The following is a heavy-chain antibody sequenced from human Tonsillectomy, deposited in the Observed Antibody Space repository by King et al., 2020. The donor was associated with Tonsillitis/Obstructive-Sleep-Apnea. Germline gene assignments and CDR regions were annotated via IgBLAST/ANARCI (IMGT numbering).Heavy chain of an antibody. CDR1: GFTFSSYT. CDR3: ARGGATRSGGRLDT. D-gene: IGHD1-1*01. V-gene: IGHV3-21*01. Sequence: VQLVESGGGLVKPGGSLRLSCAASGFTFSSYTINWVRQAPGKGLEWLSSISSSSNYKFYADSVKGRFTISRDNAKKSLYLQMNSLRADDTAVYYCARGGATRSGGRLDTWGQGTLVTVSS. J-gene: IGHJ5*02. CDR2: ISSSSNYK.